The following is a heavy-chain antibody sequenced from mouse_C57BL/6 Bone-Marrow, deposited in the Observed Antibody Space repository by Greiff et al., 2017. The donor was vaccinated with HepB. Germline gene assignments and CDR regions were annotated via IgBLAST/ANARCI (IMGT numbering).Heavy chain of an antibody. D-gene: IGHD1-1*01. J-gene: IGHJ1*03. V-gene: IGHV5-15*01. Sequence: SLNLSFSSSSFPFIYSLISFFLHSPSPFPYLVAFISNFSYIIYYADTVTGRFTISRENAKNTLYLEMSSLRSEDTAMYYCARGGGSSPYWYFDVWGTGTTVTVSS. CDR2: ISNFSYII. CDR1: SFPFIYSL. CDR3: ARGGGSSPYWYFDV.